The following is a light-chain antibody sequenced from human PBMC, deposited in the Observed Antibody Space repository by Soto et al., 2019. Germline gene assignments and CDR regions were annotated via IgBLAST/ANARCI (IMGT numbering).Light chain of an antibody. CDR2: KVT. CDR1: SSDVGGYNY. V-gene: IGLV2-14*01. J-gene: IGLJ1*01. Sequence: QSVLTQPASVSGSPGQSITISCTGTSSDVGGYNYVSWYQQHPGKAPKLMIDKVTDRPSGVSHRFSGPKSGNTASLTISGLQAEDEADYYCSSYTSSTTLPYVFGTGTKLTVL. CDR3: SSYTSSTTLPYV.